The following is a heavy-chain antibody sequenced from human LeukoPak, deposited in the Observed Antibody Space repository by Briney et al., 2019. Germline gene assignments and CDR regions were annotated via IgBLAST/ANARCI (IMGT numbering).Heavy chain of an antibody. J-gene: IGHJ4*02. CDR2: IKQDGSEK. CDR1: GFTSSSYW. D-gene: IGHD1-26*01. Sequence: GGSLRLSCAASGFTSSSYWMSWVRQAPGKGLEWVANIKQDGSEKYYVDSVKGRFTISRDNAKNTLYLQMNSLRAEDTAVYYCAKSIVGTGVFDYWGQGTLVTVSS. CDR3: AKSIVGTGVFDY. V-gene: IGHV3-7*01.